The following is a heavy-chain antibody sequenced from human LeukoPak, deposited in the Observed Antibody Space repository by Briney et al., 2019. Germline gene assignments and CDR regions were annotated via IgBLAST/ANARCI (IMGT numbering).Heavy chain of an antibody. CDR1: GYTFTSYG. V-gene: IGHV1-18*01. J-gene: IGHJ6*02. D-gene: IGHD3-10*01. Sequence: GASVKVSCKASGYTFTSYGISWVRQAPGQGLEWMGWISAYNGNTNYAQKLQGRVTVTTDTSTSTAYMELRSLRSDDTAVYYCASFYYYGSGSRPYPSSYGMDVWGQGTTVTVSS. CDR2: ISAYNGNT. CDR3: ASFYYYGSGSRPYPSSYGMDV.